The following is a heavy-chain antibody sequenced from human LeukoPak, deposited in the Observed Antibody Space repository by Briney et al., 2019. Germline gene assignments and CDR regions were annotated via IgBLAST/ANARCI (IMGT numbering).Heavy chain of an antibody. CDR2: FDPEDGET. CDR1: GYTLTELS. J-gene: IGHJ6*03. D-gene: IGHD2-15*01. V-gene: IGHV1-24*01. CDR3: ATLASRAGCSGRSCSSAIKPYYYYYMDG. Sequence: ASVKLSCKVSGYTLTELSMHCVRQAPGKGLEWRGGFDPEDGETIYAQKFQGRVTMTEDTSTATAYTELTSRRSEDTAVYYWATLASRAGCSGRSCSSAIKPYYYYYMDGWGKGTTVTVSS.